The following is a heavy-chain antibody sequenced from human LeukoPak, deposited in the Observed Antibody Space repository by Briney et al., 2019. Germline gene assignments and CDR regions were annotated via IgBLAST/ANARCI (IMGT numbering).Heavy chain of an antibody. V-gene: IGHV4-38-2*02. CDR1: GYSISSGYY. J-gene: IGHJ5*02. CDR3: ARATEMATMRGWFDP. D-gene: IGHD5-24*01. Sequence: PSETLSLTCTVSGYSISSGYYWGWIRQPPGKGLEWIGSIYHSGSTYYNPSLKSRVTISEDTSKNQFSLKLSSVTAADTAVYYCARATEMATMRGWFDPWGQGTLVTVSS. CDR2: IYHSGST.